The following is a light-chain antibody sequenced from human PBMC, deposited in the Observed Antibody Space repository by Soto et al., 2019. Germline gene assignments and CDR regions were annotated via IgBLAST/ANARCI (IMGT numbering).Light chain of an antibody. J-gene: IGKJ2*01. V-gene: IGKV3-20*01. CDR3: QQYGSSPPYT. CDR2: GAS. CDR1: QSFSSSY. Sequence: EIVLTQSPGTLSLSPGERATLSCRASQSFSSSYLAWYQQKPGQAPRLLIYGASNRATGIPDRFSASGSGTDFTLTISRLEPEYLAVYYCQQYGSSPPYTFGQGTKLEIK.